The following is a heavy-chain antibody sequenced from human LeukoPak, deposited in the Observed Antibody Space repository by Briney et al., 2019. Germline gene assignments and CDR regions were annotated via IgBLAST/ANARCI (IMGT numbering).Heavy chain of an antibody. V-gene: IGHV3-53*05. Sequence: GGSLRLSCAASGFTVSSAYVSWVRQAPGKGLEWVSSIYGGDNGEYSDSVKGRFTISRDNSKNTLYLQMNSLRAEDTAVYYCARGSYSSGWSCWGQGTLVTVSS. D-gene: IGHD6-19*01. CDR2: IYGGDNG. J-gene: IGHJ4*02. CDR1: GFTVSSAY. CDR3: ARGSYSSGWSC.